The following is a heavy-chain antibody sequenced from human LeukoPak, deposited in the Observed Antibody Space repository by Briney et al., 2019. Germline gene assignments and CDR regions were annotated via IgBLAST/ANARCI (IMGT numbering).Heavy chain of an antibody. CDR1: GFSVSSTY. J-gene: IGHJ4*02. CDR2: IYSGGST. D-gene: IGHD2/OR15-2a*01. V-gene: IGHV3-66*01. CDR3: ARESNYDY. Sequence: GGSLRLSCAVPGFSVSSTYMSWVRQAPGKGLEWVSVIYSGGSTYYADSVKGRFTISRDNSKNTLYLQMNRLRAEDTAVYYCARESNYDYWGQGTLVTVSS.